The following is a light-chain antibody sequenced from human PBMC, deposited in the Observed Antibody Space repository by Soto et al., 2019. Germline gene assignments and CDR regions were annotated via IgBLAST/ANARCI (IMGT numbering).Light chain of an antibody. Sequence: DIQMTQSPSSVSASVGDRVTITCRASRGIGSWLAWYQQKPGKAPKLLVYSASSLQSGVPSRFSGSGSGTDFTLTISSLQPDDSATYYCQQAASIPLTFGGGTKVELK. CDR2: SAS. J-gene: IGKJ4*01. CDR3: QQAASIPLT. CDR1: RGIGSW. V-gene: IGKV1-12*01.